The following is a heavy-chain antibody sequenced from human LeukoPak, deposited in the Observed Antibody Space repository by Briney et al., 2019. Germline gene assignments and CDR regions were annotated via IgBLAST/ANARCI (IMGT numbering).Heavy chain of an antibody. CDR3: ARIDDYSNVYYYYYMDV. CDR1: GGSISSSSYY. D-gene: IGHD4-11*01. V-gene: IGHV4-39*07. J-gene: IGHJ6*03. CDR2: IYYSGST. Sequence: SETLSLTCTVSGGSISSSSYYWGWIRQPPGKGLERIGSIYYSGSTYYNPSLKSRVIISVDTSKNQFSLKLSSVTAADTAVYYCARIDDYSNVYYYYYMDVWGKGTTVTVSS.